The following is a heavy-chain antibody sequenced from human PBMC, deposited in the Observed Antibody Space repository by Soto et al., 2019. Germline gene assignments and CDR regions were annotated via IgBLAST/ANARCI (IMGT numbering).Heavy chain of an antibody. CDR1: GYSFTIYW. CDR2: IHPGESDT. CDR3: ARNRSRGFYYHGMDV. J-gene: IGHJ6*02. V-gene: IGHV5-51*01. Sequence: GESLKISCKGSGYSFTIYWIGWVRQMPGKGLEWMGTIHPGESDTRYSPSFQGQVTISADKSINTAFLQWSSLKASDTAVYYCARNRSRGFYYHGMDVWGRGATVTDSS.